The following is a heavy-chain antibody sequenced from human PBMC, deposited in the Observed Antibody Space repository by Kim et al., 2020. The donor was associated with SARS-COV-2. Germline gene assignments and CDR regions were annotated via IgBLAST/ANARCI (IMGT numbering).Heavy chain of an antibody. D-gene: IGHD6-19*01. J-gene: IGHJ5*02. Sequence: SETLSLTCAVSGGSISSSNWWSWVRQPPGKGLEWIGEIYHSGSTNYNPSLKSRVTISVDKSKNQFSLKLSSVTAADTAVYYCARLGSFVDIVATIEARYSSGWSSFDPWGQGTLVTVSS. CDR2: IYHSGST. CDR1: GGSISSSNW. V-gene: IGHV4-4*02. CDR3: ARLGSFVDIVATIEARYSSGWSSFDP.